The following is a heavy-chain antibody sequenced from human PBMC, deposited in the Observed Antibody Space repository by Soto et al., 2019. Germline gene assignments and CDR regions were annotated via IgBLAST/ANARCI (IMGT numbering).Heavy chain of an antibody. D-gene: IGHD5-12*01. J-gene: IGHJ1*01. V-gene: IGHV3-23*01. CDR2: ISGSGGST. CDR1: GFTFSSYA. Sequence: PGGSLRLSCAASGFTFSSYAMSWVRQAPGKGLEWVSAISGSGGSTYYADSVKGRFTISRDNSKNTLYLQMNSLRAEDTAVYYFAKAVRDGYQYFQHWGQGTLVTVSS. CDR3: AKAVRDGYQYFQH.